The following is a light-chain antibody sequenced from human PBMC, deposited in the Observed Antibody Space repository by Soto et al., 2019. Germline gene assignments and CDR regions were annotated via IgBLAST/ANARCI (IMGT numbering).Light chain of an antibody. Sequence: EIVLTQSPGTLSLSPGERATLSCRASQSVSSNHLAWYQQKPGQAPRLLIYGASSRATGIPDRFSGSGSGTDFTLAISRLEPEDFAVYYCQQYVSSPITFGQGTRLEIK. CDR1: QSVSSNH. V-gene: IGKV3-20*01. CDR3: QQYVSSPIT. CDR2: GAS. J-gene: IGKJ5*01.